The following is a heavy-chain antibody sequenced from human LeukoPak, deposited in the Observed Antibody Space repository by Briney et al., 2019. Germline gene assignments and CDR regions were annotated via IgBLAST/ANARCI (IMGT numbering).Heavy chain of an antibody. V-gene: IGHV3-30*04. CDR1: GFIFSSYA. CDR2: ISYDGSNK. Sequence: GGSLRLSCAASGFIFSSYAMHWVRQAPGMGLEWVAVISYDGSNKYYADSVKGRFTISRDISKNTLYLQMNSLRAEDTAVHYCARGSPLLWFGEYYGMDVWGKGTTVTVSS. J-gene: IGHJ6*04. CDR3: ARGSPLLWFGEYYGMDV. D-gene: IGHD3-10*01.